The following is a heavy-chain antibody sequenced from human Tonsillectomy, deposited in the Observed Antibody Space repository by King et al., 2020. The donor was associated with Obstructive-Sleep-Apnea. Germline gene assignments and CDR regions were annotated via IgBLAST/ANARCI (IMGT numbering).Heavy chain of an antibody. J-gene: IGHJ4*02. CDR2: ISSNSDYV. Sequence: VQLVESGGGLVKPGGSLRLSCAASGFTFSDFNMNWVRQAPGKGLEWITAISSNSDYVYYADSVKGRFTISRDNAKNSVSLQMNSLTAEDTAIYYCGRSRYSSGWLFDFWGQGTGVTVSS. D-gene: IGHD6-19*01. V-gene: IGHV3-21*06. CDR3: GRSRYSSGWLFDF. CDR1: GFTFSDFN.